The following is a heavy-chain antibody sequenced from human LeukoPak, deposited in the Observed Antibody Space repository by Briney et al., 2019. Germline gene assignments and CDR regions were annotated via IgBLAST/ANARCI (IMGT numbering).Heavy chain of an antibody. CDR3: ARATYYCSSTSCYGATYFDY. CDR2: INAGNGNT. J-gene: IGHJ4*02. Sequence: ASVKVSCKVSGYTFTSYAMHWVRQAPGQRLEWMGWINAGNGNTKYSQKFQGRVTITRDTSASTAYMELSSLRSEDTAVYYCARATYYCSSTSCYGATYFDYWGQGTLVTVSS. D-gene: IGHD2-2*01. V-gene: IGHV1-3*01. CDR1: GYTFTSYA.